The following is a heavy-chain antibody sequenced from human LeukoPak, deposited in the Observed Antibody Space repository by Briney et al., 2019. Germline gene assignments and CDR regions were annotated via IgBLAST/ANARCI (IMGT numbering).Heavy chain of an antibody. Sequence: GGSLRLSCVASGFPFSSYWMTWVRQAPGKGLEWVANIKQDGSKKSYVDSVKGRFTISRDNAKNSLYLQMNRLRAEDTAIYYCTRVGYIDEGIDYWGQGTLVTASS. CDR1: GFPFSSYW. CDR3: TRVGYIDEGIDY. CDR2: IKQDGSKK. J-gene: IGHJ4*02. V-gene: IGHV3-7*04. D-gene: IGHD5-24*01.